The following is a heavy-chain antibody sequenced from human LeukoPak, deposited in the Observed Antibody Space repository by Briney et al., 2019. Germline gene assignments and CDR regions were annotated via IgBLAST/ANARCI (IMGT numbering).Heavy chain of an antibody. V-gene: IGHV4-59*01. D-gene: IGHD2-15*01. J-gene: IGHJ4*02. CDR2: IYYSGST. CDR1: GGSISSYY. Sequence: SETLSLTCTVSGGSISSYYWSWIRQPPGKGLEWIGYIYYSGSTNYNASLTNRVTISVDTSKNQFSLKLSSVTAADTAVYYCAREVGYCSGGSCYPHFDSWGQGTLVTVSS. CDR3: AREVGYCSGGSCYPHFDS.